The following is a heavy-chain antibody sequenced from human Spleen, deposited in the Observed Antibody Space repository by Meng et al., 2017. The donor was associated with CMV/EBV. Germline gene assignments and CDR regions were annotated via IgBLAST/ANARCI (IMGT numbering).Heavy chain of an antibody. J-gene: IGHJ4*02. V-gene: IGHV3-48*04. CDR2: ISSSGRAV. CDR3: AKVSWPAVGADY. Sequence: GGSLRLSCTASGFTFSSYTMNWVRQPPGKGLEWVSYISSSGRAVHYADSLRGRFTVSRDNAKNSLYLQMNSLRADDTAVYYCAKVSWPAVGADYWGQGTQVTVSS. D-gene: IGHD6-13*01. CDR1: GFTFSSYT.